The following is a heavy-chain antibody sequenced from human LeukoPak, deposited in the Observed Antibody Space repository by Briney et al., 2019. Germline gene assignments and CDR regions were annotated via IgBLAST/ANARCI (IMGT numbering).Heavy chain of an antibody. V-gene: IGHV3-NL1*01. D-gene: IGHD2-2*02. Sequence: PGGSLRLSRAASGITSSYYGMHWVRQAPGKGLEWVSVIYSGGSTYYADSVKGRFTISRDNSKNTLYLQVNSLRTEDTAIYYCATDMGEAAIIFEYWGQGTLVTVSS. J-gene: IGHJ4*02. CDR1: GITSSYYG. CDR3: ATDMGEAAIIFEY. CDR2: IYSGGST.